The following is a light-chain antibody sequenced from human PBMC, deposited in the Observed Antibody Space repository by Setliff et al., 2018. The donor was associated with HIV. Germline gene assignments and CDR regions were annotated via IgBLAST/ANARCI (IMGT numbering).Light chain of an antibody. J-gene: IGLJ1*01. CDR2: EVR. V-gene: IGLV2-14*01. Sequence: ALTQPASVSGSPGQSITISCTGTSRDVGGYNYVSWYQQHPGKAPKLIIYEVRNRPSGVSNRFSGSKSGNTASLTISGLQAEDEADYYCSSYAITNTLPFGTGTKVTV. CDR1: SRDVGGYNY. CDR3: SSYAITNTLP.